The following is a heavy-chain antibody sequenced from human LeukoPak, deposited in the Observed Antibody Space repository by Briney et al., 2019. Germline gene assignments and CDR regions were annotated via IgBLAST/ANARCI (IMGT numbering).Heavy chain of an antibody. Sequence: PGGSLRLSCEASGFTFSSHWMHWVRQGPGKGLEWVSRISNDGRSSTYAASVRGRFTISRDNAKNTLYLQMNSLRAEDTAVYYCARGPSDSGRYYSGDSWGQGTLVTVSS. J-gene: IGHJ4*02. CDR2: ISNDGRSS. D-gene: IGHD3-10*01. CDR3: ARGPSDSGRYYSGDS. V-gene: IGHV3-74*01. CDR1: GFTFSSHW.